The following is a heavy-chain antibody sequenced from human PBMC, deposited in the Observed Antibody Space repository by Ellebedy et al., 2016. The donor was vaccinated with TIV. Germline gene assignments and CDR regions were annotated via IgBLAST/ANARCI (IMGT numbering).Heavy chain of an antibody. CDR2: IYTSGST. CDR3: ARDGSYFYDSSGYYGRIYYYYGMDV. V-gene: IGHV4-4*07. J-gene: IGHJ6*02. CDR1: GGSISSYY. D-gene: IGHD3-22*01. Sequence: SETLSLTCTVSGGSISSYYWSWIRQPAGKGLEWIGRIYTSGSTSYNPSLRSRVTMSVDTSKSQFSLKLSSVTAADTAVYYCARDGSYFYDSSGYYGRIYYYYGMDVWGQGTTVTVSS.